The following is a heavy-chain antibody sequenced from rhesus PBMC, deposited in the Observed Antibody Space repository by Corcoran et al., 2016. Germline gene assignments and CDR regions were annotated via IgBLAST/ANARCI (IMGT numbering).Heavy chain of an antibody. J-gene: IGHJ4*01. CDR3: VRDKDRDFDF. V-gene: IGHV4-173*01. CDR2: ISGSDVST. CDR1: GLSVSSNY. Sequence: QVQLQASGTGLVKPSETLSLTCAVSGLSVSSNYWSWIRQPPGKGLEGIGYISGSDVSTYYQPSLTSRVTISTDPSKNQFSLRVTSVTAADSAIYYCVRDKDRDFDFWGRGVLVTVSS.